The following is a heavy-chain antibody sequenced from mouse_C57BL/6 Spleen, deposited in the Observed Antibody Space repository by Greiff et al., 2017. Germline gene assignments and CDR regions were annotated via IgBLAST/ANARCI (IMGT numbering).Heavy chain of an antibody. J-gene: IGHJ3*01. CDR1: GFNIKNTY. Sequence: VHVKQSVAELVRPGASVKLSCTASGFNIKNTYMHWVKQRPEQGLEWIGRIDPANGNTKYAPKFQGKAPITADTSSNTAYLQLSSLTSEDTAIYYCARVDSNYPAWFAYWGQGTLVTVSA. V-gene: IGHV14-3*01. D-gene: IGHD2-5*01. CDR2: IDPANGNT. CDR3: ARVDSNYPAWFAY.